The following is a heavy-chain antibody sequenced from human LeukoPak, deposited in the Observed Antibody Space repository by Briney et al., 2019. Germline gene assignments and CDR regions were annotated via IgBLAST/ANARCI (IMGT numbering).Heavy chain of an antibody. V-gene: IGHV1-69*13. CDR2: IIPDFGTT. CDR1: GGTFRIYG. D-gene: IGHD5-18*01. J-gene: IGHJ4*02. Sequence: ASVTVSFTASGGTFRIYGIYWVRQAPGQGLECMGGIIPDFGTTNYAQKFQGRVTITADDSTSTACMELSSVGSEDTAVYFCAREGINCYSHFDYWGQGTLVTVSS. CDR3: AREGINCYSHFDY.